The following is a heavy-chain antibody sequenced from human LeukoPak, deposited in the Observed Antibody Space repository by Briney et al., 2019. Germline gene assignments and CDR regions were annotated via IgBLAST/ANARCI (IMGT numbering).Heavy chain of an antibody. V-gene: IGHV5-51*01. CDR3: ARRRVSYYDSSGYYDAFDI. CDR2: IYPGDSDT. CDR1: GYSFTSYW. D-gene: IGHD3-22*01. Sequence: TGESLKISCKGSGYSFTSYWIGWVRQMPGKGLEWMGIIYPGDSDTRYSPSFQGQVTISADKSISTAYLQWSSLKASDTAMYYCARRRVSYYDSSGYYDAFDIWGQGTMVTVSS. J-gene: IGHJ3*02.